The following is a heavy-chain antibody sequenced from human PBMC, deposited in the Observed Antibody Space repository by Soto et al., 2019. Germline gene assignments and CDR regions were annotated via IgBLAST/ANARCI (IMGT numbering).Heavy chain of an antibody. CDR2: IYWDDDK. V-gene: IGHV2-5*02. CDR3: AHRRRNGYGLFDS. CDR1: GFSLSTNAEG. J-gene: IGHJ4*02. Sequence: QITLKETGPTLVKPTQTLTLTCTFSGFSLSTNAEGVGWVRQPPGRALEWLALIYWDDDKRFSPSLRSRLTIAKDTSTNQVVLTMTDMDPVDTATYYCAHRRRNGYGLFDSWGQGVLVTVSS. D-gene: IGHD5-12*01.